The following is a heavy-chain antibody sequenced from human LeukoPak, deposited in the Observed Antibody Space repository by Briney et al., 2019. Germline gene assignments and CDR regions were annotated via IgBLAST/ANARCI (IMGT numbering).Heavy chain of an antibody. D-gene: IGHD7-27*01. Sequence: PGGSLRLSCAASGFTFSSDSMNWVRQAPGKVLEWVSSISSSSRPIYYEDSVKGRFTVSRDNAENSLYLHMNSLRAEETAVYYCARSLTGDLDWFDPWGRGTLVAVSS. CDR2: ISSSSRPI. CDR1: GFTFSSDS. V-gene: IGHV3-21*01. CDR3: ARSLTGDLDWFDP. J-gene: IGHJ5*02.